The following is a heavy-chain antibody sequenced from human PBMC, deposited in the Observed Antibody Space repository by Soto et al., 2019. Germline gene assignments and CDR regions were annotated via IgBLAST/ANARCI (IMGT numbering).Heavy chain of an antibody. CDR3: ARATYYYDSSGYRGDYYYGMDV. CDR2: IYYSGST. CDR1: GGSISSGGYY. V-gene: IGHV4-31*03. J-gene: IGHJ6*02. Sequence: QVQLQESGPGLVKPSQTLSPTCTVSGGSISSGGYYWSWIRQHPGKGLEWIGYIYYSGSTYYNPSLKSRVTISVDTSKNQFSLKLSSVTAADTAVYYCARATYYYDSSGYRGDYYYGMDVWGQGTTVTVSS. D-gene: IGHD3-22*01.